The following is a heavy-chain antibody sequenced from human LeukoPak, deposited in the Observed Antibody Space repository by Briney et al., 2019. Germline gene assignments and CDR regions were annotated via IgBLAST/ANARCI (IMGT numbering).Heavy chain of an antibody. D-gene: IGHD6-13*01. CDR1: GGSISSYY. J-gene: IGHJ6*03. CDR3: ARVRRSYSSSPLTYYYYMDV. V-gene: IGHV4-4*07. Sequence: SQTLSLTCTVSGGSISSYYWSWIRQPAGKGLEWIGRIYTSGSTNYNPSLKSRVTMSVDTSKNQFSLKLSSVTAADTAVYYCARVRRSYSSSPLTYYYYMDVWGKGTTVTVSS. CDR2: IYTSGST.